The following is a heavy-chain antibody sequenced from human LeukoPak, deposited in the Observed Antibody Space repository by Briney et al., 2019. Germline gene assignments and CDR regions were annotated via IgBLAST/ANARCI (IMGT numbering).Heavy chain of an antibody. J-gene: IGHJ4*02. V-gene: IGHV4-39*07. Sequence: ETLSLTCTVSGGSISSSSYYWGWIRQPPGKGLEWIGSIYYSGSTYYNPSLKSRVTISVDTSKNQFSLKLSSVTAADTAVYYCARDPHYYGSGSYVWSLWGRGTLVTVSS. CDR3: ARDPHYYGSGSYVWSL. D-gene: IGHD3-10*01. CDR2: IYYSGST. CDR1: GGSISSSSYY.